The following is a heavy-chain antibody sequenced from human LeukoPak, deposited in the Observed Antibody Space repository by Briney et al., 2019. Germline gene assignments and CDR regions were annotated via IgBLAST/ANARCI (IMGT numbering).Heavy chain of an antibody. Sequence: ASVKVSCKASGGSFSSYAIRWGRQAPGQGLEWMGGTIPIFGTANYAQTFQGRVTITADESTSTAYMELSSLRSEDTAVYYCARGSYQLPLEVYYYGMDVWGKGTTVTVSS. D-gene: IGHD2-2*01. CDR2: TIPIFGTA. V-gene: IGHV1-69*13. CDR1: GGSFSSYA. J-gene: IGHJ6*04. CDR3: ARGSYQLPLEVYYYGMDV.